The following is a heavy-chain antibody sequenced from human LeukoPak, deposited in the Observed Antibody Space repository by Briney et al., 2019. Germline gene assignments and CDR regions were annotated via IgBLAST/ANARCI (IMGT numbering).Heavy chain of an antibody. D-gene: IGHD6-13*01. V-gene: IGHV4-39*01. CDR3: ARHRWYAAFDI. CDR1: GGSISSSSYY. J-gene: IGHJ3*02. CDR2: IYYSGST. Sequence: SETLSLTCTASGGSISSSSYYWGWIRQPPGKGLEWIGSIYYSGSTYYNPSLKSRVTISVDTSKNQFSLKLGSVTAADTAVYYCARHRWYAAFDIWGQGTVVTVSS.